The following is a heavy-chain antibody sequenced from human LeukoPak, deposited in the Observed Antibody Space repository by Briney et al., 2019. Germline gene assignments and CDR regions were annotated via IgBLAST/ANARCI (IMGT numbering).Heavy chain of an antibody. V-gene: IGHV4-31*03. CDR1: GGSISSGGYY. D-gene: IGHD3-16*02. CDR3: ARQTFGGVIARDAFDI. J-gene: IGHJ3*02. Sequence: SQTLSLTCTVSGGSISSGGYYWSWIRQHPGKGLEWIGYIYYSGSTYYNPSLKSRVTISVDTSKNQFSLKLSSVTAADTAVYYCARQTFGGVIARDAFDIWGQGTMVTVSS. CDR2: IYYSGST.